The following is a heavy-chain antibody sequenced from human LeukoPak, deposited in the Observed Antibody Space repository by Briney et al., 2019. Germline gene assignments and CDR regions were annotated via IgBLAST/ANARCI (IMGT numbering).Heavy chain of an antibody. CDR2: INPSGGST. J-gene: IGHJ1*01. V-gene: IGHV1-46*01. CDR3: ARGKITFGGVIALAEYFQH. CDR1: GYTFTSYY. Sequence: ASVKVSCKASGYTFTSYYMHWVRQAPGQGLEWMGIINPSGGSTSYAQKFQGRVTMTRDTSTSTVYMVLSSLRSEDTAVYYCARGKITFGGVIALAEYFQHWGQGTLVTVSS. D-gene: IGHD3-16*02.